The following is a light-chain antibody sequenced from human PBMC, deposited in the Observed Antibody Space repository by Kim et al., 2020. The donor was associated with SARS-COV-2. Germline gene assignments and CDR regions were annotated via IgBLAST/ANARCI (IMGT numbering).Light chain of an antibody. V-gene: IGKV3-20*01. Sequence: EIVLTQSPGTVSLSPGERATLSCTASQSVSSSYLAWYQQRPGQGPRLLIYGASSRATGIPDRFSGSGSGTDFTLTISTLEPEDFAVYYCQQYDDSPYTFGQGTKLEIK. CDR1: QSVSSSY. CDR3: QQYDDSPYT. J-gene: IGKJ2*01. CDR2: GAS.